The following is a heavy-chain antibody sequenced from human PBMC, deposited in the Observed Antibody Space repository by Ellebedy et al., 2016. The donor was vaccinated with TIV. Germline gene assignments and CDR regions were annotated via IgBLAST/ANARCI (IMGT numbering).Heavy chain of an antibody. CDR2: IYFSGDTY. Sequence: MPSETLSLTCTVSDASLSDSTYSRGWIRQPPGKGLEWIATIYFSGDTYYYNPSLKSRVAMSVDTSKKELSLKLASVTAADTAVYYCARGLQLWLQWYFDLWGRGTLVTVSS. CDR3: ARGLQLWLQWYFDL. D-gene: IGHD5-18*01. V-gene: IGHV4-39*01. CDR1: DASLSDSTYS. J-gene: IGHJ2*01.